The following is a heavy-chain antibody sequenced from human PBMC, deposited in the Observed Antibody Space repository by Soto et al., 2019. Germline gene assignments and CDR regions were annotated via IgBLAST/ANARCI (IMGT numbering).Heavy chain of an antibody. D-gene: IGHD4-4*01. CDR3: ARDVNDYSNYKPYYYGMDV. CDR1: GGSISSHY. Sequence: PSETLSLTCTVSGGSISSHYWSWIRQPPGKGLEWIGYIYYSGSTNYNPSLKSRVTISVDTSKNQFSLKLSSVTAADTAVYYCARDVNDYSNYKPYYYGMDVWGQGTTVTVSS. CDR2: IYYSGST. J-gene: IGHJ6*02. V-gene: IGHV4-59*11.